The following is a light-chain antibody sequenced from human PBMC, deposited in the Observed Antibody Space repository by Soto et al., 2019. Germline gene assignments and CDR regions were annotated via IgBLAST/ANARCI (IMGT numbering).Light chain of an antibody. V-gene: IGKV3-11*01. J-gene: IGKJ5*01. CDR1: QSVSSY. Sequence: EIVLTQSPATLSLSPGERATLSCRASQSVSSYLAWYQQKPGQAPRLLIYDASNRATGIPARFSGSGSGADFTLTISSLEPEDFAVYYCQQRINWPPTFGQGIRLEIK. CDR3: QQRINWPPT. CDR2: DAS.